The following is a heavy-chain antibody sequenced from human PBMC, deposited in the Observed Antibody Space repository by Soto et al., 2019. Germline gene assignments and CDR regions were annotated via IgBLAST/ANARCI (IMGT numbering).Heavy chain of an antibody. J-gene: IGHJ3*02. D-gene: IGHD2-2*01. V-gene: IGHV1-24*01. CDR2: FDPEDGET. CDR3: AAHIVVVPAAENDAFDI. CDR1: GYTLTELS. Sequence: ASVKVSCKVSGYTLTELSMHWVRQAPGKGLEWMGGFDPEDGETIYAQKFQGRVTMTEDTSTDTAYMELSSLRSEDTAVYYCAAHIVVVPAAENDAFDIWGQGTMVTVSS.